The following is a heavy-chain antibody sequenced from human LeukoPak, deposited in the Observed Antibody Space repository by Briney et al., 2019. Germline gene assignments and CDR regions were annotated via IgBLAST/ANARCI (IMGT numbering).Heavy chain of an antibody. J-gene: IGHJ6*03. V-gene: IGHV3-11*04. CDR1: GFTFSDYY. D-gene: IGHD3-3*01. CDR2: MSGSGTAI. Sequence: GGSLRLSCEASGFTFSDYYMSWIRQAPGKGLEYISYMSGSGTAIYYADSVTGRFTISRDNAKKSLYLQMNSLRAEDTAVYYCARRTRFYDFWKTQYYYYYMDVWGKGTTVTASS. CDR3: ARRTRFYDFWKTQYYYYYMDV.